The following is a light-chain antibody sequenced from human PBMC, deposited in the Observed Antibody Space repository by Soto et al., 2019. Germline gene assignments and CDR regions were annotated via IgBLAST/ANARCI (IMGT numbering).Light chain of an antibody. Sequence: DNQMTQSPSTLSASLGDRVTITCRASQSIGSWLAWYKQTPGEAPKLLIYKASSLESGVPSRFSGSGSGTECTLTISSLPPDDYATYYCQQFNSYPSTFGQGTKLDIK. CDR3: QQFNSYPST. J-gene: IGKJ2*01. CDR2: KAS. V-gene: IGKV1-5*03. CDR1: QSIGSW.